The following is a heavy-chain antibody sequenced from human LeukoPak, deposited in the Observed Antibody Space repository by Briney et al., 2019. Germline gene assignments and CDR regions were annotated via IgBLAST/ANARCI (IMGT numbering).Heavy chain of an antibody. CDR3: ARRSAYYDSSGYLPWFDP. CDR2: IYPGDSDT. CDR1: GYSFTSYW. D-gene: IGHD3-22*01. Sequence: GESLKISCKGSGYSFTSYWIGWVRQMPGKGLEWMGIIYPGDSDTRYSPSFQGQVTISADKSISTAYLQWSSLKASDTAMYYCARRSAYYDSSGYLPWFDPWGQGTLVTVSS. V-gene: IGHV5-51*01. J-gene: IGHJ5*02.